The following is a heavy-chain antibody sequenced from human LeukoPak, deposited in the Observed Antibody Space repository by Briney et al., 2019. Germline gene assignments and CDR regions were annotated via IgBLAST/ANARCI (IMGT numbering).Heavy chain of an antibody. D-gene: IGHD1-26*01. CDR2: ISADGGRT. CDR3: VKDLIGTYAFDY. J-gene: IGHJ4*02. V-gene: IGHV3-64D*08. Sequence: GGSLRLSCSASGFTFSSFFMHWVRQAPGTGLEYVSSISADGGRTFYADSVKGRFTVSRNNSFNTLYLQLSSLRVEDTAVYYCVKDLIGTYAFDYWGQGTLITVSS. CDR1: GFTFSSFF.